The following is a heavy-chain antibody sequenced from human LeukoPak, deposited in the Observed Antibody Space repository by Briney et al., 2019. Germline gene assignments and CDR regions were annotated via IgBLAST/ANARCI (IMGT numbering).Heavy chain of an antibody. J-gene: IGHJ6*04. Sequence: GGSLRLSCAASGFTVSSNYMSWVRQAPGKGLEWVSYITSSSTTISYADSVKGRFTISRDNAKNSLYLQMNSLRAEDTAVYYCAELGITMIGGVWGKGTTVTISS. CDR1: GFTVSSNY. CDR3: AELGITMIGGV. V-gene: IGHV3-48*01. D-gene: IGHD3-10*02. CDR2: ITSSSTTI.